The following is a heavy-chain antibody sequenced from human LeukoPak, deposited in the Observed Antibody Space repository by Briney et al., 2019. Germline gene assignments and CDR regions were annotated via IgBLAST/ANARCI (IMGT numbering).Heavy chain of an antibody. CDR3: AGADYYSSTSCYNSYIDV. Sequence: ASVKVSCKASGYTFTSYGISWVRQAPGQGLEWMGWITTNNGNTYYAQKLQGRVTMTTDTSTTTAYMELRSLRSDDTAVYYCAGADYYSSTSCYNSYIDVWGKGSTVTVSS. V-gene: IGHV1-18*01. D-gene: IGHD2-2*02. CDR1: GYTFTSYG. J-gene: IGHJ6*03. CDR2: ITTNNGNT.